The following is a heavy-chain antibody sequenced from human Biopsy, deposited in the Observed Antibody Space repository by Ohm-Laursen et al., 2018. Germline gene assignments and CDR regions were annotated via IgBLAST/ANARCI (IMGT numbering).Heavy chain of an antibody. D-gene: IGHD3-9*01. CDR1: GYTFTGYY. Sequence: VSSVKVSCKASGYTFTGYYLHWVRRAPGQGLEWMGWINPKSGGTHYLEKFRGRVTMTRDTSISTAYMEVSSLRSDDTAVYYCAIDGNDFLTDYLKIDQWGQGTLVTVSS. V-gene: IGHV1-2*02. J-gene: IGHJ4*02. CDR3: AIDGNDFLTDYLKIDQ. CDR2: INPKSGGT.